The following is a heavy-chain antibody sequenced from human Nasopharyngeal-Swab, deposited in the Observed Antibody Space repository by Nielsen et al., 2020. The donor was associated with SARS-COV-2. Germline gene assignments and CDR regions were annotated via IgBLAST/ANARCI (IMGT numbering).Heavy chain of an antibody. CDR2: IYYSGST. D-gene: IGHD3-9*01. J-gene: IGHJ5*02. CDR1: GGSISSSSYY. CDR3: ARTYYDILTGYLKFDP. V-gene: IGHV4-39*01. Sequence: SETLSLTCTVSGGSISSSSYYWGWIRQPPGKGLEWIGSIYYSGSTYYNPSLKSRVTISVDTSKNQFSLKLSSVTAADTAVYYCARTYYDILTGYLKFDPWGQGTLATVSS.